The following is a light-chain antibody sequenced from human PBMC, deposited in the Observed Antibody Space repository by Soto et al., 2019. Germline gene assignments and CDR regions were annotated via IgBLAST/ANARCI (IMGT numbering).Light chain of an antibody. Sequence: DIQMTQSPPSLSASVGDRVTITSRASQTISDYLYWYQQKPGKAPTLLIYGSSSLQTGVPPRSSGSGSGTEFTLSICSLQPEDFGTYYSEQTYDALVSFGGGTRWIS. CDR1: QTISDY. CDR2: GSS. V-gene: IGKV1-39*01. CDR3: EQTYDALVS. J-gene: IGKJ4*01.